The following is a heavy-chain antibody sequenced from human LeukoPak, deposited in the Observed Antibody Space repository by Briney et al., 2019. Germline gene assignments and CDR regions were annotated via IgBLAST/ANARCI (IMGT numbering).Heavy chain of an antibody. CDR3: ARDPQYSSSSWGYFDL. Sequence: PSQTLSLTCTVSGDSVNSDYYSWSWIRQPPGKGLQWIGSIYDSERSYYNPSLKGRITISVDMSKNQFSLKLSSVTAADTAVYYCARDPQYSSSSWGYFDLWGRGTLVTVSS. J-gene: IGHJ2*01. CDR1: GDSVNSDYYS. D-gene: IGHD6-6*01. V-gene: IGHV4-30-2*01. CDR2: IYDSERS.